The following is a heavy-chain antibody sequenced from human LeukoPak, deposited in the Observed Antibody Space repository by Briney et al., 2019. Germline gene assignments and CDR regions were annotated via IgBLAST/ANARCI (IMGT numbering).Heavy chain of an antibody. V-gene: IGHV4-38-2*01. CDR3: ARHRLSSTSDNWFDP. CDR2: IYHSGST. Sequence: SETLSLTCAVSGYSISSGYYWGWIRQPPGKGLEWIGSIYHSGSTYYNPSLKSRVTISVDTSKNQFSLKLSSVTAADTAVYYCARHRLSSTSDNWFDPWGQGTLVTVSS. D-gene: IGHD2-2*01. J-gene: IGHJ5*02. CDR1: GYSISSGYY.